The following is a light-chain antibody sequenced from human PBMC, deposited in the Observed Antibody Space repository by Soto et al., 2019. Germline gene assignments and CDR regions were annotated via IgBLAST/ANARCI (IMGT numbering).Light chain of an antibody. J-gene: IGKJ1*01. Sequence: EIVLTQSPATLSLSRGERATLSCRASQSVTSSYLAWYQQKPGQAPRLLIYGASSRATGIPDRFSGSGSGTDCTLTISRLEPEDFAVYYCQQYGSSPPTFGQGTKVEFK. CDR2: GAS. CDR1: QSVTSSY. V-gene: IGKV3-20*01. CDR3: QQYGSSPPT.